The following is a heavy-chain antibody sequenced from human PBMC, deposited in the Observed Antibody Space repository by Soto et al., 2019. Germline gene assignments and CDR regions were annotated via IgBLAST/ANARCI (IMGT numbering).Heavy chain of an antibody. Sequence: GASVKVSCKASGGTFSSYAISWVRQAPGQRLEWIGWIVVICGNTNYAQKFQERVTITRDMSTSTAYMELSSLRSEDTAVYYCAADLGSIAAAGTFDYWGQGTLVTVSS. CDR2: IVVICGNT. D-gene: IGHD6-13*01. J-gene: IGHJ4*02. CDR3: AADLGSIAAAGTFDY. CDR1: GGTFSSYA. V-gene: IGHV1-58*02.